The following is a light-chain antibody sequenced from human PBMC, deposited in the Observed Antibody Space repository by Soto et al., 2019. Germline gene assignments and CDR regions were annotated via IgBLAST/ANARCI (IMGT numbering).Light chain of an antibody. Sequence: ENVLTQSPGTLSLSPGERATLSCRASQSVGRNYLAWFQQKSGHAPRLVIYGASSRAAGIPGRLSGSGSGTDFNLTISRLEPEDFAVYECQQYATSTITGGQGTRLEIK. CDR1: QSVGRNY. CDR3: QQYATSTIT. CDR2: GAS. V-gene: IGKV3-20*01. J-gene: IGKJ5*01.